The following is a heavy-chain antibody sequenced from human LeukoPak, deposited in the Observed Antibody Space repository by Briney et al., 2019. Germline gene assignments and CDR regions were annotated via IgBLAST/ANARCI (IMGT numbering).Heavy chain of an antibody. CDR2: ISTGDEI. CDR3: ATSQGPGNHWFDP. Sequence: PGGSLRLSCAASGFTVTSNSMNWVRQAPGKGLEWVSVISTGDEIHYAESVRGRFTISRDSSSNTLSPHMNSLRVEDTAIYYCATSQGPGNHWFDPWGQGTLVTVSS. J-gene: IGHJ5*02. V-gene: IGHV3-53*01. CDR1: GFTVTSNS.